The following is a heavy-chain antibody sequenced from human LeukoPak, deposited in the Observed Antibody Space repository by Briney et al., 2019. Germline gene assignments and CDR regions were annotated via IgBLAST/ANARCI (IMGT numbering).Heavy chain of an antibody. V-gene: IGHV4-31*03. CDR1: GGSISSGGYS. CDR3: ARGTSAVLVGAVFDY. D-gene: IGHD1-26*01. Sequence: SETLSLTRIVSGGSISSGGYSWSWIRQHPGRGLEWIGYIDCSGNTYYNPARQSRITISVATTKNQFPLKLSSVDAADADVYYCARGTSAVLVGAVFDYWGQGTLVTVSS. CDR2: IDCSGNT. J-gene: IGHJ4*01.